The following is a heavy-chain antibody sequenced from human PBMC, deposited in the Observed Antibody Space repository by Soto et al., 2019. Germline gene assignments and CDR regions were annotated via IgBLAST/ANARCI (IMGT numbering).Heavy chain of an antibody. CDR2: IGTVGDS. J-gene: IGHJ2*01. D-gene: IGHD1-1*01. V-gene: IGHV3-13*04. CDR3: TRGTSCKTDNCHRIWHFTL. Sequence: GGSLRLSCKASGFALSENDMHWVRQRPGSGPEWISGIGTVGDSYYLDSVRGRFTIFRESATNSLHLRMSDLRAADTAVYYCTRGTSCKTDNCHRIWHFTLWGRGALVTVSS. CDR1: GFALSEND.